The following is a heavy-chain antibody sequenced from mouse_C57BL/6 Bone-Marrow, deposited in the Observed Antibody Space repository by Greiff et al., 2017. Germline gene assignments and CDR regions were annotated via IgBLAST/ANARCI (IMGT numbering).Heavy chain of an antibody. CDR2: ISSGSSTI. V-gene: IGHV5-17*01. CDR3: AKTYFSNSGYLYY. D-gene: IGHD2-5*01. Sequence: DVKLQESGGGLVKPGGSLKLSCAASGFTFSDYGMHWVRQAPEKGLEWVAYISSGSSTIYYADTVQGRFTISRDNAKNTLFLQMTRLRSEDTAMYYCAKTYFSNSGYLYYWGQGTTLTASS. J-gene: IGHJ2*01. CDR1: GFTFSDYG.